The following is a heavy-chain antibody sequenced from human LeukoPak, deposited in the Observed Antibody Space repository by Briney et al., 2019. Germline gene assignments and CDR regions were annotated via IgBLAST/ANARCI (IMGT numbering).Heavy chain of an antibody. CDR2: IWYDGSNK. D-gene: IGHD6-6*01. CDR3: ARGGSSPSGYFDY. J-gene: IGHJ4*02. V-gene: IGHV3-33*01. CDR1: GFTFSSYG. Sequence: GGSLRLSCAASGFTFSSYGMHWVRQAPGKGLEWVAVIWYDGSNKYYADSVKGRFTISRDNSKNTLYLQMNSLRAEDTAVYYCARGGSSPSGYFDYWGQGTLVTVSS.